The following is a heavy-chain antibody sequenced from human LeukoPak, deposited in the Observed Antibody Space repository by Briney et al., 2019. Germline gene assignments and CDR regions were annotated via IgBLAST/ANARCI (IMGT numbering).Heavy chain of an antibody. CDR2: ISYDGSNK. V-gene: IGHV3-30-3*01. CDR1: GFTFSSYA. D-gene: IGHD6-19*01. CDR3: ARDFTSIAVAGPFDY. Sequence: GGSLRLSCAASGFTFSSYAMHWVRQAPGKGLEWVAVISYDGSNKYYADSVKGRFTISRDNSKNTLYLQMNSLRAEDTAVYYCARDFTSIAVAGPFDYWGQGTLVTVSS. J-gene: IGHJ4*02.